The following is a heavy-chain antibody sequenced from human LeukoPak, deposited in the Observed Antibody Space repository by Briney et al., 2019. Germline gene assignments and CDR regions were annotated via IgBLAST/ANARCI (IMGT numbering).Heavy chain of an antibody. CDR3: ARVGDNWNDGYYFDY. V-gene: IGHV4-31*03. CDR2: IYYSGST. Sequence: SETLSLTCTVSGGSISSGGYYWSWIRQHPGKGLEWIGYIYYSGSTYYNPSLKSRVTISVDTSKNQFSLKLSSVTAADTAVYYCARVGDNWNDGYYFDYWGQGTLVTVSS. CDR1: GGSISSGGYY. D-gene: IGHD1-20*01. J-gene: IGHJ4*02.